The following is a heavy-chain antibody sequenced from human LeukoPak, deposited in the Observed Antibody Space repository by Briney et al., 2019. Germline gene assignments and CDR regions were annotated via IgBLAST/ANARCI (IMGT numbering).Heavy chain of an antibody. J-gene: IGHJ3*02. CDR1: GGSISSYY. D-gene: IGHD2-15*01. CDR3: ATGSCSGGSCDGDAFDI. V-gene: IGHV4-59*08. Sequence: SETLSLTCTVSGGSISSYYWSWIRQPPGKGLEWIGYIYYSGSTNYNPSLKSRVTISVDTSKNQFSLKLSSVTAADTAVYYCATGSCSGGSCDGDAFDIRGQGTMVTVSS. CDR2: IYYSGST.